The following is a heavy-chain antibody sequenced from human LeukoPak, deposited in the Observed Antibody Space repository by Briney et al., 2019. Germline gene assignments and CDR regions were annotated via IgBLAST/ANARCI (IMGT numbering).Heavy chain of an antibody. Sequence: AGGSLRLSCAASGFTVSSNYMSWVRQAPGKGLEWVSVIYSGGSTYYADSVKGRFTISRDNSKNTLYLQMNSLRAEDTAVYYCAREEQWLGTFDPWGQGTLVTVSS. CDR3: AREEQWLGTFDP. D-gene: IGHD6-19*01. CDR2: IYSGGST. CDR1: GFTVSSNY. V-gene: IGHV3-66*02. J-gene: IGHJ5*02.